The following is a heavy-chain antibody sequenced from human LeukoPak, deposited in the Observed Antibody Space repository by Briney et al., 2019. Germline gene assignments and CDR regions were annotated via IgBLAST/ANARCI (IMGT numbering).Heavy chain of an antibody. J-gene: IGHJ5*02. D-gene: IGHD2-21*01. V-gene: IGHV4-4*07. CDR2: VSTSGST. CDR1: GGSISNHF. CDR3: ARGDIVMGGGRNWFDP. Sequence: SETLSLTCTVSGGSISNHFCSWIRQPAGKGLEWIGRVSTSGSTYYNPSLKSRVTMSADTSKNQFSLKLTSMTATGTAVYCCARGDIVMGGGRNWFDPWGQGTLVTVSS.